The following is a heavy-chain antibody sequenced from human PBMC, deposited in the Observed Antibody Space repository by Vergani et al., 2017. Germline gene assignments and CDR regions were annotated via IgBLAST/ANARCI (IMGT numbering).Heavy chain of an antibody. CDR2: IDHTGRP. J-gene: IGHJ6*03. CDR1: GGSFTSYY. V-gene: IGHV4-34*01. D-gene: IGHD4-11*01. CDR3: ARVNTETNGHLYYYYYMDV. Sequence: QVQLQQWGGGLLKPSETLSLTCVVNGGSFTSYYWTWIRQSPGEGLEWVGDIDHTGRPDYNPSLKSRLTMSVDKSRNQFSLTLNSVTATDTAISFCARVNTETNGHLYYYYYMDVGGQGTAVTVS.